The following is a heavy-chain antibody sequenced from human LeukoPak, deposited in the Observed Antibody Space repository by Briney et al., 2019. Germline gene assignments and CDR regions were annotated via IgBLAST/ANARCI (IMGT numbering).Heavy chain of an antibody. CDR3: AELGITMIGGV. CDR1: GFTFSSYW. Sequence: GGSLRPSCAASGFTFSSYWMHWVRQAPGKGLVWVSRINSAGSITNYADSVKGRFTISRDNAKNSLYLQMNSLRAEDTAVYYCAELGITMIGGVWGKGTTVTISS. D-gene: IGHD3-10*02. CDR2: INSAGSIT. V-gene: IGHV3-74*01. J-gene: IGHJ6*04.